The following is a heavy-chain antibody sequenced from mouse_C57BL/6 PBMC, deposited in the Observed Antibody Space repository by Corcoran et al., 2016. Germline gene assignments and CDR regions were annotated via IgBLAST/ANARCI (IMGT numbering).Heavy chain of an antibody. D-gene: IGHD1-1*01. V-gene: IGHV1-26*01. CDR3: ASPSTVVAFDY. Sequence: EAQLQQSGPELVKPGASVKISCKASGYTFTDYYMNWVKQSHGKSLEWIGDINPNNGGTSYNQKFKGKATLTVDKSSSTAYMELRSLTSEDSAVYYCASPSTVVAFDYWGQGTTLTVSS. CDR1: GYTFTDYY. CDR2: INPNNGGT. J-gene: IGHJ2*01.